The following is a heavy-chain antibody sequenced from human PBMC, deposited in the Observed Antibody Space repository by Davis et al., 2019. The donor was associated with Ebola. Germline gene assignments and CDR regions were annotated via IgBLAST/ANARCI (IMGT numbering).Heavy chain of an antibody. J-gene: IGHJ4*02. CDR3: TRAGEPDCSGGNCFFDY. D-gene: IGHD2-15*01. Sequence: ASVKVSCKASGYTFASYDINWVRQATGQGLEWMGWMNPNSANTGYAQTFLGRVTITRDTSISTAYMELSSLRSEDTAVYYCTRAGEPDCSGGNCFFDYWGQGTLVPVSS. CDR1: GYTFASYD. V-gene: IGHV1-8*03. CDR2: MNPNSANT.